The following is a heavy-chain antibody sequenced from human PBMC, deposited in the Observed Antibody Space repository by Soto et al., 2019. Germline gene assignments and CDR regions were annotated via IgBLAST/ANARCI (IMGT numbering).Heavy chain of an antibody. CDR2: ISYDGSNK. J-gene: IGHJ2*01. CDR1: GFTFSSYG. V-gene: IGHV3-30*18. CDR3: AKDALKYCSGGSCYSYPAAVWYFDL. D-gene: IGHD2-15*01. Sequence: QVQLVESGGGVVQPGRSLRLSCAASGFTFSSYGMHWVRQAPGKGLEWVAVISYDGSNKYYADSVKGRFTISRDNSKNTLYLQMNSLRAEDTAVYYCAKDALKYCSGGSCYSYPAAVWYFDLWGRGTLVTVSS.